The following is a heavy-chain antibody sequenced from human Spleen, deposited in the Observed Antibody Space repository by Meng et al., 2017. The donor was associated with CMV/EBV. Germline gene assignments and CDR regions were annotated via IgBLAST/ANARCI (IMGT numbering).Heavy chain of an antibody. CDR2: SYNGGSSS. CDR3: ARWVAARRYFDY. J-gene: IGHJ4*02. Sequence: GESLKISCTASGFAFSSFAMSWVRQAPGKGLEWVSISYNGGSSSYYTDSVKGRFTISRDNAKNSLYLQMNSLRAEDTAVYYCARWVAARRYFDYWGQGTLVTVSS. D-gene: IGHD6-6*01. V-gene: IGHV3-23*03. CDR1: GFAFSSFA.